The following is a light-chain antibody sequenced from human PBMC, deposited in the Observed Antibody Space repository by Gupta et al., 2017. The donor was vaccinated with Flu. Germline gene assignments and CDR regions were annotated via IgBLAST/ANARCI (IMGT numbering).Light chain of an antibody. J-gene: IGLJ2*01. Sequence: QSTLTQPAFWLGTPGTPIAIHCNGTSSDVGGYSYVSWYQQHPGKAPHLMIYEVSNRPSGVSNRFSGATSGDAASLSISGVQAEDEADYYCSTYTSSSTPYGVFGGGTRLTVL. CDR2: EVS. CDR1: SSDVGGYSY. V-gene: IGLV2-14*01. CDR3: STYTSSSTPYGV.